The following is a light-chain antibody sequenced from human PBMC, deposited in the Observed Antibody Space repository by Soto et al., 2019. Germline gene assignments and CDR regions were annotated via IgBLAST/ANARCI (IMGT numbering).Light chain of an antibody. Sequence: QSVLTQPPSASGTPGQRITISCSGSSSNIGSNTVNWYQQFPGTAPKLLIYSTNQRPSGVPDRFSGSKSGTSASLAISGLQSDDEADYYCAAWDDDLNGYVVFGGGTKLTVL. V-gene: IGLV1-44*01. CDR3: AAWDDDLNGYVV. CDR1: SSNIGSNT. J-gene: IGLJ2*01. CDR2: STN.